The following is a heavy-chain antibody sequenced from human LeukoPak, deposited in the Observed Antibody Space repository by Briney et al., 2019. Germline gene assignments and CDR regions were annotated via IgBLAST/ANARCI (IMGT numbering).Heavy chain of an antibody. CDR3: ARALYNIPSYFAVVDAFDI. CDR2: IIPIFGTA. D-gene: IGHD2-21*01. J-gene: IGHJ3*02. Sequence: SVKVSCKASGNSISNYAVSWVRQAPGQGFEWMGGIIPIFGTANYAQKFQGRVTITADESTSTAYMELSSLRSEDTAVYYCARALYNIPSYFAVVDAFDIWGQGTMVTVSS. V-gene: IGHV1-69*13. CDR1: GNSISNYA.